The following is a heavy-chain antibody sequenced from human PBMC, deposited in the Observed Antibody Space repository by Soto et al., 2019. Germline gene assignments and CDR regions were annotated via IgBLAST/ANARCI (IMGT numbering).Heavy chain of an antibody. V-gene: IGHV6-1*01. CDR2: TYYRSKWEI. D-gene: IGHD3-16*02. CDR3: TRLIGNSWLDS. J-gene: IGHJ5*01. CDR1: GDSVSTISAT. Sequence: PSQTLSLTGAISGDSVSTISATCDWIRQSPSRGLEWLGRTYYRSKWEIDYAVSLRGRITIIPDTANNQLSLQLSSVTPDDTAVYYCTRLIGNSWLDSWGQGILVTSPQ.